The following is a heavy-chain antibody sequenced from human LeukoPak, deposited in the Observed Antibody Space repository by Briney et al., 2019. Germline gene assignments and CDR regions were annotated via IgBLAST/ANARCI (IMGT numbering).Heavy chain of an antibody. CDR3: ARVYQGVSLFDGIDY. CDR2: IYGGGST. Sequence: GGSLRLSCAASGFTVSSNYMSWVRQAPGKGLEWVSVIYGGGSTYYADSVKGRFTMSRDNSKNTLYLQMNSLRAEDTAVYYCARVYQGVSLFDGIDYWGQGTLVTVSS. CDR1: GFTVSSNY. V-gene: IGHV3-53*01. D-gene: IGHD3-10*01. J-gene: IGHJ4*02.